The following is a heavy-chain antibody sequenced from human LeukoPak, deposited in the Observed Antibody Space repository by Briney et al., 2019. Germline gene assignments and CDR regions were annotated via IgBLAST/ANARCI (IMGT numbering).Heavy chain of an antibody. J-gene: IGHJ4*02. Sequence: PGGSLRLSCAASGFTFSSYGMHWVRQAPGKGLEWVAVISYDGSNKYYADSVKGRSTISRDNSKNTLYLQMNSLRAEDTAVYYCAKGLYSSGWYGGDYWGQGTLVTVSS. CDR2: ISYDGSNK. V-gene: IGHV3-30*18. CDR3: AKGLYSSGWYGGDY. CDR1: GFTFSSYG. D-gene: IGHD6-19*01.